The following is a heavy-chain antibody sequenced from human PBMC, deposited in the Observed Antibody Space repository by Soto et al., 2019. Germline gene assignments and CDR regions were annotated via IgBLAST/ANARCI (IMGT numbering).Heavy chain of an antibody. CDR2: VNNDGTDT. CDR3: ARGGLQHALDV. J-gene: IGHJ6*02. CDR1: GFTFSNYW. Sequence: EVQLVESGGGLVQPGGSLSLSFAASGFTFSNYWMSWVRQAPGKGLVWVSRVNNDGTDTTHADSVKGRFTISRDNAENTLYLQMNSLRAEDTAVYYCARGGLQHALDVWGQGSTVTVSS. V-gene: IGHV3-74*03. D-gene: IGHD6-13*01.